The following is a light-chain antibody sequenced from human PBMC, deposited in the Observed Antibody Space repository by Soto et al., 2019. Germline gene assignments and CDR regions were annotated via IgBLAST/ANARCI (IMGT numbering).Light chain of an antibody. V-gene: IGLV8-61*01. J-gene: IGLJ3*02. Sequence: QTVVTQEPSFSVSPGRTVTLTCGLSSGSVSTSYYPSWYQQTPGQAPRTLIYSTNTRSSGVPDRFSGSILGNKAALTSAGAQADDESDYYCVLYMGSGIWVFGGGTQLTV. CDR3: VLYMGSGIWV. CDR1: SGSVSTSYY. CDR2: STN.